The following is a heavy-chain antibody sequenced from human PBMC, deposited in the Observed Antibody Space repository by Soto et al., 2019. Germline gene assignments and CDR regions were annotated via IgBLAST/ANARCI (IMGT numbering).Heavy chain of an antibody. V-gene: IGHV4-61*01. CDR3: ARWPTGGYYDSSGYFDY. J-gene: IGHJ4*02. CDR1: GGSVSSGSYY. CDR2: IYYSGST. D-gene: IGHD3-22*01. Sequence: SETLSLTCTVSGGSVSSGSYYWSWIRQPPGKGLEWIGYIYYSGSTNYNPSLKSRVTISVDSSKNQFSLKLSSVTAADTAVYYCARWPTGGYYDSSGYFDYWGQGTLVTVSS.